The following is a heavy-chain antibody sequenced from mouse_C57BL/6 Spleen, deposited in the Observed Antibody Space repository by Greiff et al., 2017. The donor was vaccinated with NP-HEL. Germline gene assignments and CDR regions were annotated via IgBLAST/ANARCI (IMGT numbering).Heavy chain of an antibody. CDR2: ISSGSSTI. CDR3: ARPGGGYFDV. Sequence: EVKVEESGGGLVKPGGSLKLSCAASGFTFSDYGMHWVRQAPEKGLEWVAYISSGSSTIYYADTVKGRFTISRDNAKNTLFLQMTSLRSEDTAMYYGARPGGGYFDVWGTGTTVTVAS. CDR1: GFTFSDYG. J-gene: IGHJ1*03. V-gene: IGHV5-17*01.